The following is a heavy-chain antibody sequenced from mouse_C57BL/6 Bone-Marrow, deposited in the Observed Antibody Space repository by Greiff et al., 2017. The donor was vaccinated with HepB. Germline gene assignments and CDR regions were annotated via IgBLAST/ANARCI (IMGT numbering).Heavy chain of an antibody. CDR1: GYTFTSYW. CDR3: ARLYAYWYFDV. J-gene: IGHJ1*03. Sequence: QVQLQQPGAELVKPGASVKLSCKASGYTFTSYWMHWVKQRPGQGLEWIGMIHPNSGSTNYNEKFKSKATLTVDKSSSTAYMQISSLTSEDSAVYYCARLYAYWYFDVWGTGTTVTVSS. V-gene: IGHV1-64*01. CDR2: IHPNSGST. D-gene: IGHD2-10*02.